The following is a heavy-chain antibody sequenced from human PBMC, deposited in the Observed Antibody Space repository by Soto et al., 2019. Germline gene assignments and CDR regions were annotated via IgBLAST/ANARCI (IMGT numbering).Heavy chain of an antibody. CDR1: GFIFGSYS. V-gene: IGHV3-21*01. CDR3: AKDLSGSYDYYYGMDV. CDR2: ISSSSSYV. D-gene: IGHD1-26*01. Sequence: PGGSLRLSCAASGFIFGSYSMNWVRQAPGKGLERVSSISSSSSYVYYADSVKGRFTVSRDNAKNSLSLQMNSLRAEDTAVYYCAKDLSGSYDYYYGMDVWGQGTTVTVSS. J-gene: IGHJ6*02.